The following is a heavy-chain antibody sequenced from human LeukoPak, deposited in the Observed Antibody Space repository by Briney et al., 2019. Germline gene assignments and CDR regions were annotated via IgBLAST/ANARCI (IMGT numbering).Heavy chain of an antibody. CDR1: GFTFGDYA. CDR3: ARVSSGWYIGGYYFDY. V-gene: IGHV3-49*03. D-gene: IGHD6-19*01. Sequence: GGSLRLSCAASGFTFGDYAMSWFRQAPEKGLEWVAFIRSKEYGGASEYAASVKGRFTISRDDSKSIAYLQMNSLRAEDTAVYYCARVSSGWYIGGYYFDYWGQGTLVTVSS. J-gene: IGHJ4*02. CDR2: IRSKEYGGAS.